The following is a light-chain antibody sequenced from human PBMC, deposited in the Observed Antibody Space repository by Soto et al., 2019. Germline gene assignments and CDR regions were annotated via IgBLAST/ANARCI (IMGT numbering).Light chain of an antibody. CDR3: QQYINYFRT. V-gene: IGKV1-5*03. Sequence: DIQMTQSPSTLSASVGDRVTITCRASQSIGVWLAWNQQKPGTAPKLLIYKTSTLDSGVPIRFSGSESGTEFTLTISSLQPDDFATYYCQQYINYFRTFGQGTKVEIK. CDR1: QSIGVW. CDR2: KTS. J-gene: IGKJ1*01.